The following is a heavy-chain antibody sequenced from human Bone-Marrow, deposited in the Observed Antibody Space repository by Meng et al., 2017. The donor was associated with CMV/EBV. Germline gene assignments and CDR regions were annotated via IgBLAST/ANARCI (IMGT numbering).Heavy chain of an antibody. CDR2: INHSGST. Sequence: SETLSLTCAVYGGSFSGYYWSWIRQPPGKGLEWIGEINHSGSTNYNPSLKSRVTISVDTSKNQFSLKLSSVTAADTAVYYCARGDFWSGYYTGRLFDYWGHGTLVTVSS. D-gene: IGHD3-3*01. CDR3: ARGDFWSGYYTGRLFDY. V-gene: IGHV4-34*01. CDR1: GGSFSGYY. J-gene: IGHJ4*01.